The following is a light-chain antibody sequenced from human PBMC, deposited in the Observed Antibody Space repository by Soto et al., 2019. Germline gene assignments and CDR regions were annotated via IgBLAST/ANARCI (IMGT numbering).Light chain of an antibody. CDR1: QSVSSSY. CDR3: QLYGSSPLT. J-gene: IGKJ1*01. V-gene: IGKV3-20*01. CDR2: GAS. Sequence: EIVLTQSPGTLSLSPGERATLSCRASQSVSSSYFAWYQHKPGPATRLLIYGASSRATGIPDWFSGSGSGTDFNLTISSLEPEDFAVYYCQLYGSSPLTFGQGTRVDIK.